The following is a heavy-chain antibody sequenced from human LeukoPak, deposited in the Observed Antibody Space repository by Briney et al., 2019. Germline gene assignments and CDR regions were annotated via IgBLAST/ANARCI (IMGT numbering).Heavy chain of an antibody. D-gene: IGHD6-13*01. Sequence: SETLSLTCTVSGGSISSGGYYWSWIRQHPGKGLEWIGYIYYSGSTYYNPSLNSRATISIDTSKNQFSLKLSSVTAADTAVYYCARDLAAAGAGGYWGQGTLVTVSS. V-gene: IGHV4-31*03. CDR2: IYYSGST. J-gene: IGHJ4*02. CDR3: ARDLAAAGAGGY. CDR1: GGSISSGGYY.